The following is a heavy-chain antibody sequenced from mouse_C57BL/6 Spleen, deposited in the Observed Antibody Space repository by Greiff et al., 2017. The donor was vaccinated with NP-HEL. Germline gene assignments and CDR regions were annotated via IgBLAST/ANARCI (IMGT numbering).Heavy chain of an antibody. CDR3: TRGITTVVAPYYYAMDY. CDR1: GFTFSSYA. V-gene: IGHV5-9-1*02. CDR2: ISSGGDYI. Sequence: EVKVVESGEGLVKPGGSLKLSCAASGFTFSSYAMSWVRQTPEKRLEWVAYISSGGDYIYYADTVKGRFTISRDNARNTLYLQMSSLKSEDTAMYYCTRGITTVVAPYYYAMDYWGQGTSVTVSS. D-gene: IGHD1-1*01. J-gene: IGHJ4*01.